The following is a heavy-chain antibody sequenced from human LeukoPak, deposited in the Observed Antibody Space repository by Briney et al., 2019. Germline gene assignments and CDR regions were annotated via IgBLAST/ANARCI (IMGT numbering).Heavy chain of an antibody. J-gene: IGHJ5*02. CDR1: GGSISSSSYY. CDR3: ARPPHSSSSWFDP. CDR2: IYYSGST. D-gene: IGHD6-13*01. V-gene: IGHV4-39*01. Sequence: SETLSLTCTVSGGSISSSSYYWGWIRQPPGKGLEWIGSIYYSGSTYYNPSLKSRVTISVDTSKNQFSLKLSSVTAAGTAVYYCARPPHSSSSWFDPWGQGTLVTVSS.